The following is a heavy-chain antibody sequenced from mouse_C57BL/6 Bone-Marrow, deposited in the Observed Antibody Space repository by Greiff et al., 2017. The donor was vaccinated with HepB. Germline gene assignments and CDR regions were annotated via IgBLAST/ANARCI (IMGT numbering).Heavy chain of an antibody. V-gene: IGHV1-76*01. J-gene: IGHJ1*03. Sequence: QVQLQQSGAELVRPGASVKLSCKASGYTFTDYYINWVKQRPGQGLEWIARIYPGSGNTYYNEKFKGKATLTAEKSSSTAYMQLSSLTSEDSAVYFCARGGDYENWYFDVWGTGTTVTVSS. CDR1: GYTFTDYY. CDR3: ARGGDYENWYFDV. D-gene: IGHD2-4*01. CDR2: IYPGSGNT.